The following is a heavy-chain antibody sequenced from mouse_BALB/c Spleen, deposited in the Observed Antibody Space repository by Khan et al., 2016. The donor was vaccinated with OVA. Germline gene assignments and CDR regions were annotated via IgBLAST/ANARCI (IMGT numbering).Heavy chain of an antibody. D-gene: IGHD2-1*01. Sequence: EVELVESGGGLVEPGGSLKLSCAASGFIFSSFVMSWVRQTPEKRLEWVATISSAATYTYYPDSVKGRFTISRDNAKNTLYLQMNSLRSDDTAIYYCTNGNYGWFAYWGQGTLVTVST. CDR2: ISSAATYT. CDR3: TNGNYGWFAY. V-gene: IGHV5-9-1*01. CDR1: GFIFSSFV. J-gene: IGHJ3*01.